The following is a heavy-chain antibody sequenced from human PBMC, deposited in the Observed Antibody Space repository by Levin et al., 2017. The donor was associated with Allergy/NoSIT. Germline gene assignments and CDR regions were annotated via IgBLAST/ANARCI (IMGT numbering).Heavy chain of an antibody. CDR2: IKQDGSEK. CDR3: ARDYGDYVTLGWFDP. D-gene: IGHD4-17*01. CDR1: GFTFSSYW. J-gene: IGHJ5*02. V-gene: IGHV3-7*01. Sequence: GGSLRLSCAASGFTFSSYWMSWVRQAPGKGLEWVANIKQDGSEKYYVDSVKGRFTISRDNAKNSLYLQMNSLRAEDTAVYYCARDYGDYVTLGWFDPWGQGTLVTVSS.